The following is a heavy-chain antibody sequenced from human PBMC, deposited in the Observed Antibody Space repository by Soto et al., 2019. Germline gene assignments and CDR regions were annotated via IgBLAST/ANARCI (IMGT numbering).Heavy chain of an antibody. CDR1: GITFRSCG. D-gene: IGHD2-15*01. V-gene: IGHV3-33*03. CDR2: IWYDGITK. J-gene: IGHJ3*01. CDR3: GKVLGRPRGSLKNDAVDV. Sequence: PGGSLRLSCAVSGITFRSCGMHWVRQAPGKGLEWVSVIWYDGITKYYADSVRGRFTISRDTSKNILYLQMDSLRAEDTAVYYCGKVLGRPRGSLKNDAVDVWGQGTTVTVPS.